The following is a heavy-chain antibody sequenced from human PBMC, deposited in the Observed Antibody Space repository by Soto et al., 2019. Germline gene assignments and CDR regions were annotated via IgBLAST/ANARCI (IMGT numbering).Heavy chain of an antibody. Sequence: GGSLRLSCRASGFSFSSVAMTWVRQAPGKGLEWVSSISGSGDSTYYADSVKGRFTISRDNSKNTLYLQMNSLRAEDTAVYYCASSYDSSGYYYYYYGMDVWGQGTTVTVSS. CDR3: ASSYDSSGYYYYYYGMDV. CDR2: ISGSGDST. CDR1: GFSFSSVA. V-gene: IGHV3-23*01. D-gene: IGHD3-22*01. J-gene: IGHJ6*02.